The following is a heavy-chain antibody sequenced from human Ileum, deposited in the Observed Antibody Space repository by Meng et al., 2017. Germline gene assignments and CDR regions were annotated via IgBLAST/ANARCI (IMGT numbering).Heavy chain of an antibody. CDR2: IYHSGST. D-gene: IGHD1-7*01. Sequence: VLLPSSGPETVQLSGTLSLSCAVSGGSIISSNWWSWLRQPPGKGLEWMWEIYHSGSTNYNPSLKSRVTISVDKSKNQFSLKLSSVTAADTAVYYCASLRYNWNYSADYWGQGTLVTVSS. J-gene: IGHJ4*02. V-gene: IGHV4-4*02. CDR1: GGSIISSNW. CDR3: ASLRYNWNYSADY.